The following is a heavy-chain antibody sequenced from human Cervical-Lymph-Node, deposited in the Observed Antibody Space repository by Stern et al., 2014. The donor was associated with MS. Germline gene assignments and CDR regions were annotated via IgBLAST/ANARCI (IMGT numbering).Heavy chain of an antibody. CDR1: GYSFNIYW. Sequence: EVQLVQYGAEVKKPGESLTISCKGFGYSFNIYWIAWVRQRPGKGLEWMGIIYPDDSDTGYSPSFQGQVTFSIVKSIATAHLQWSSLKPSDTATYFCARRGMDVWGQGTSVTVSS. CDR3: ARRGMDV. CDR2: IYPDDSDT. V-gene: IGHV5-51*01. J-gene: IGHJ6*02.